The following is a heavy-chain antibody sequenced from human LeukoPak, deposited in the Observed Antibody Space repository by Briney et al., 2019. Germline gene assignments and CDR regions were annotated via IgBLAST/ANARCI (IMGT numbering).Heavy chain of an antibody. CDR2: IRNKAYGGTA. V-gene: IGHV3-49*03. Sequence: GGSLRLSCTASGFTFSDYAMSWFRQAPGKGLEWVGFIRNKAYGGTAEYAASVKGRFTISRDDSKTIAYLQMNSLKTEDAAVYYCTREKRYFDWFQADYWGQGTLVTVSS. J-gene: IGHJ4*02. CDR3: TREKRYFDWFQADY. CDR1: GFTFSDYA. D-gene: IGHD3-9*01.